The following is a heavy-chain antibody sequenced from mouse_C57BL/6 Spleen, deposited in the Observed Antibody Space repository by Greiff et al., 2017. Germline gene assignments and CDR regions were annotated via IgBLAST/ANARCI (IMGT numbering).Heavy chain of an antibody. D-gene: IGHD2-4*01. CDR2: INPGSGGS. Sequence: VQLQQSGAELVRPGTSVKVSCKASGYAFTNFLLEWVKQRPGQGLEWIGVINPGSGGSNYNEEFKGKATLTADKSSSTAYMQLSSLTSEDSAVYCCARSRDYDWFAYWGQGTLVTVSA. CDR3: ARSRDYDWFAY. CDR1: GYAFTNFL. V-gene: IGHV1-54*01. J-gene: IGHJ3*01.